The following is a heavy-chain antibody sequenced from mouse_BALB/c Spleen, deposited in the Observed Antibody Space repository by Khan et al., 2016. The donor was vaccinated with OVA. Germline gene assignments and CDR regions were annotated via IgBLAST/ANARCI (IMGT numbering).Heavy chain of an antibody. CDR2: INPSTGYS. CDR1: GYTFTSYW. V-gene: IGHV1-7*01. J-gene: IGHJ3*01. D-gene: IGHD1-1*01. Sequence: QVQLQQSGAELAKPGASVKMSCKASGYTFTSYWMHWVKQRPGQGLEWIGYINPSTGYSEYNQKFKDKATLTAAKSSSPAYMQRSRLTSDDSAVYYCANHGSSSAWFAYWGQGTLVTVSA. CDR3: ANHGSSSAWFAY.